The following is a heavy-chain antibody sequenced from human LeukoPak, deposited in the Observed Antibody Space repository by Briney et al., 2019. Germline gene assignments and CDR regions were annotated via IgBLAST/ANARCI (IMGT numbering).Heavy chain of an antibody. V-gene: IGHV4-4*07. J-gene: IGHJ3*02. D-gene: IGHD6-6*01. CDR1: GGSISSYY. CDR3: ARDIDSSSVDDAFDI. Sequence: SETLSLTCTVSGGSISSYYWSWIRQPAGKGLEWIGRIYTSGSTNYNPSLKSRVTMSVDTSKNQFSLKLSSVTAADTAVYYCARDIDSSSVDDAFDIWGQGTMVTVSS. CDR2: IYTSGST.